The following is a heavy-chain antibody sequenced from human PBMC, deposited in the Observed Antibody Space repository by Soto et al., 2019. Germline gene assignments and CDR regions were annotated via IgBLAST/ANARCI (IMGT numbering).Heavy chain of an antibody. Sequence: EVQLLESGGGLVQPGGSLRLSCAASGFTFSSYAMSWVRQAPGKGLEWVSAISGSGGSTYYADSVKGRFTISRDNSKNTLYLQMNSLRAEDTAGYYCAKVIAAAGTGYWCDPWGQGTLVTVSS. CDR3: AKVIAAAGTGYWCDP. V-gene: IGHV3-23*01. CDR1: GFTFSSYA. CDR2: ISGSGGST. J-gene: IGHJ5*02. D-gene: IGHD6-13*01.